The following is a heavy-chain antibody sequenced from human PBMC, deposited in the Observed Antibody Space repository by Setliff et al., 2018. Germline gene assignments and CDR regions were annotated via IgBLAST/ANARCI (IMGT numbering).Heavy chain of an antibody. CDR3: VKWDSKYVSGSHYMDV. J-gene: IGHJ6*03. CDR2: IRFDGTNK. V-gene: IGHV3-30*02. Sequence: RGSLRLSCAASGFAFSSYGMHWVRQAPGKGLEWVAFIRFDGTNKYYADSVKGRFTISRDNSKNTLYLQVNTLRPEDTAVYYCVKWDSKYVSGSHYMDVWGKRTTVTVSS. CDR1: GFAFSSYG. D-gene: IGHD3-16*01.